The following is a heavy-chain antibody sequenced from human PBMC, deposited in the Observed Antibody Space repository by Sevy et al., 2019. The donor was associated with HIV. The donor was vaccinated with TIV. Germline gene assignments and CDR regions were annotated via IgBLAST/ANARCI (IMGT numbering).Heavy chain of an antibody. J-gene: IGHJ4*02. V-gene: IGHV3-7*01. CDR2: IKQDESEK. Sequence: EGSLRLSCAASGFSFSTYWMHWVRQAPGKELEWVANIKQDESEKYYVASVKGRFTISRDNAKNSVYLEMNSLRPEDTAIYYCAKGNTGSFDYWGQGTLVTVSS. CDR1: GFSFSTYW. D-gene: IGHD2-8*02. CDR3: AKGNTGSFDY.